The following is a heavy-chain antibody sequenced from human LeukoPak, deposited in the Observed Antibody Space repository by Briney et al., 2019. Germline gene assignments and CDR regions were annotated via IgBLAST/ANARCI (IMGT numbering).Heavy chain of an antibody. CDR1: GGSISNYY. V-gene: IGHV4-59*01. D-gene: IGHD6-19*01. Sequence: SETLSLTCTVSGGSISNYYWNWIRQPPGKGLEWIGYIYNSGSTNYNPSLKSRVTISTDTSKNQFSLKLSSVTAADTAVYYCARVGPYSSDGPFDYWGQGTLVTVSS. CDR3: ARVGPYSSDGPFDY. J-gene: IGHJ4*02. CDR2: IYNSGST.